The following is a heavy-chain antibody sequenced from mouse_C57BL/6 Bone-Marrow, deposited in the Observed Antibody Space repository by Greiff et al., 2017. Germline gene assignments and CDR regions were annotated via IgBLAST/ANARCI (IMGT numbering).Heavy chain of an antibody. Sequence: VQLKESGGGLVQPGESLKLSCESNEYEFPSHDMSWVRKTPEKRLELVAAINSDGGSTYYPDTLERRFIISRDNTKKTLYLQMSSLRSEDTALYYCARLGAQAFYYAMDYWGQGTSVTVSS. CDR1: EYEFPSHD. J-gene: IGHJ4*01. D-gene: IGHD3-2*02. CDR3: ARLGAQAFYYAMDY. CDR2: INSDGGST. V-gene: IGHV5-2*01.